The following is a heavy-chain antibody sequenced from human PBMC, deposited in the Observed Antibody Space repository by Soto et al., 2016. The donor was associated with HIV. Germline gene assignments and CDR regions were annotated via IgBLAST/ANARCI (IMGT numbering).Heavy chain of an antibody. V-gene: IGHV3-33*01. CDR2: IWYDGSNK. J-gene: IGHJ3*01. D-gene: IGHD6-13*01. CDR3: ARIEQVKGAFDV. CDR1: GFTFSRYG. Sequence: VQLVESGGGVVQPGRSLRLSCAASGFTFSRYGMHWVRQAPGKGLEWVAIIWYDGSNKYYADSVKGRFTISRDNSKNTLYLQMNSLRAEDTAVYYCARIEQVKGAFDVWGQGTMVTV.